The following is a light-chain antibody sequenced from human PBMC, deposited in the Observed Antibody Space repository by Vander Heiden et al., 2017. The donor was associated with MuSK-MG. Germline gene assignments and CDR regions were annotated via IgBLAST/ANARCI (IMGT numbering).Light chain of an antibody. CDR3: QQYDKRPST. CDR2: DAS. J-gene: IGKJ5*01. Sequence: DIQLTQSPSSLSASVGDSVHITCQASQDISNYLNWYQQKPGKAPKLLIYDASNLETGVPARFSGSGSGTDFTFTISSLQPEDIATYYCQQYDKRPSTFGQGTRVEIK. V-gene: IGKV1-33*01. CDR1: QDISNY.